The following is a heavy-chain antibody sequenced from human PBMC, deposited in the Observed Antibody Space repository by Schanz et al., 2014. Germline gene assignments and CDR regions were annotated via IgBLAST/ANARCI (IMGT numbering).Heavy chain of an antibody. V-gene: IGHV1-69*02. J-gene: IGHJ6*04. D-gene: IGHD3-10*01. Sequence: QVQLVQSGAEVKKPGSSVKVSCKASGGTFSSDTFSWVRQAPGQGLEWVGRFIPILDVGNYAQRFQGRVTMTWDTSTSTVSMELSSLRSEDTAVYYCASDTMGGNFVLDVWGKGTTVTVSS. CDR2: FIPILDVG. CDR1: GGTFSSDT. CDR3: ASDTMGGNFVLDV.